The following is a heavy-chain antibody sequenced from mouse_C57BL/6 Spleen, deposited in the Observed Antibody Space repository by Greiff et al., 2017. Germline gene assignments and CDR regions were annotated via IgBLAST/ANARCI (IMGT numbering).Heavy chain of an antibody. CDR3: AVNYDYVIAY. Sequence: EVQLQESGAGLVQPGGSMKLSCVASGFTFSNYWMNWVRQSPEKGLEWVGQIRSKSDNYESHYAESVKGRFNISRNNSKSSVYLQMNNLRAEDSGIYYCAVNYDYVIAYWGQGTLVTVSA. D-gene: IGHD1-1*01. V-gene: IGHV6-3*01. CDR1: GFTFSNYW. CDR2: IRSKSDNYES. J-gene: IGHJ3*01.